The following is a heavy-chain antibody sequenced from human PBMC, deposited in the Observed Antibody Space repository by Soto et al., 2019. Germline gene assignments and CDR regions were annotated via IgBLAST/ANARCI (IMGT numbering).Heavy chain of an antibody. D-gene: IGHD3-9*01. CDR2: IYYSGST. J-gene: IGHJ4*02. Sequence: SETLSLTCTVSGGSISSGDYYWSWIRQPPGKGLEWTGYIYYSGSTYYNPSLKSRVTISVDTSKNQFSLKLSSVTAADTAVYYCARDLPDMGALDYWGQGTLVTVSS. CDR1: GGSISSGDYY. CDR3: ARDLPDMGALDY. V-gene: IGHV4-30-4*01.